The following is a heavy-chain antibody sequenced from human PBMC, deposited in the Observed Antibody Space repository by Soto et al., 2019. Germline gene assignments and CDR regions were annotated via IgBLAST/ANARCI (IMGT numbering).Heavy chain of an antibody. D-gene: IGHD6-19*01. V-gene: IGHV4-34*01. CDR1: GGSFSGYY. Sequence: SETLSLTCAVYGGSFSGYYWSWIRQPPGKGLEWIGEINHSGSINYNPSLKSRVTISVDTSKNQFSLKLSSVTAADTAVYYCARELVAVDGTGWGYYYYYGMDVWGQGTTVTVSS. CDR3: ARELVAVDGTGWGYYYYYGMDV. J-gene: IGHJ6*02. CDR2: INHSGSI.